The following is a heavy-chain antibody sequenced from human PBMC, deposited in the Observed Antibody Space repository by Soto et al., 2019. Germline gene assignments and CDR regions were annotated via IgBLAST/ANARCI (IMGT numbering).Heavy chain of an antibody. CDR1: GFTFSGYA. CDR3: AKNRGRVTTSCQFDY. V-gene: IGHV3-23*01. Sequence: EVQLLESGGDLVQPGRSLRLSCAASGFTFSGYAMSWVRQAPGKGLEWVSVIHGGGNSAYYADSVKGRFTISRDNSKNTLYLQISSLRGEDTAVYYCAKNRGRVTTSCQFDYWGQGSLVTVSS. J-gene: IGHJ4*02. CDR2: IHGGGNSA. D-gene: IGHD4-17*01.